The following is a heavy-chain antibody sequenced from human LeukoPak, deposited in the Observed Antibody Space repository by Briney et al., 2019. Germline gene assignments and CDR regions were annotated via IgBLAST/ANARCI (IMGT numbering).Heavy chain of an antibody. CDR3: ARAGLWDYSDSSGYHNGAFDI. CDR2: INPNSGGT. J-gene: IGHJ3*02. Sequence: GASVKLSLTASVYTFTDYYMHWVRQAPGQGLEWMGWINPNSGGTNFAQKFQGRVTMTRDTSISTAYMELSRLRYDDTAVYYCARAGLWDYSDSSGYHNGAFDIWGQGTMVTVSS. D-gene: IGHD3-22*01. V-gene: IGHV1-2*02. CDR1: VYTFTDYY.